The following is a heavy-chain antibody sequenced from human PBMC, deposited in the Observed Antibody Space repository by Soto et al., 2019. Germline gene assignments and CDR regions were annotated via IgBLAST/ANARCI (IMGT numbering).Heavy chain of an antibody. V-gene: IGHV1-69*02. CDR2: IIPILGIA. Sequence: SVKVSCKASGGTFSSYTISWVRQAPGQGLEWMGRIIPILGIANYAQKFQGRVTITADKSTSTAYMELSSLRSEDTAVYYCARGHYDYIWGSYRQWSRDNWFDPWGQGTLVTVSS. CDR3: ARGHYDYIWGSYRQWSRDNWFDP. CDR1: GGTFSSYT. D-gene: IGHD3-16*02. J-gene: IGHJ5*02.